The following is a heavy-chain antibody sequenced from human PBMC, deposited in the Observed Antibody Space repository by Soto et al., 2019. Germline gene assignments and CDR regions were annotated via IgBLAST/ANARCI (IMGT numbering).Heavy chain of an antibody. CDR1: GLTFNSYV. CDR3: ARGSYLDSSDYWVANLPFDH. Sequence: EVQLLESGGALVQPGGSLRLSCAASGLTFNSYVMTWVRQAPGEGLESVSSISRSGRGSAYYADSVKGRFTISRDNSENTLFLQMNSLGDEDTALYYCARGSYLDSSDYWVANLPFDHWGLGTLVTVSS. D-gene: IGHD3-22*01. CDR2: ISRSGRGSA. V-gene: IGHV3-23*01. J-gene: IGHJ4*02.